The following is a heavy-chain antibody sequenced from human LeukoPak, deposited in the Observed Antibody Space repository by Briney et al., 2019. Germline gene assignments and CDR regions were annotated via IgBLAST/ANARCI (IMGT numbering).Heavy chain of an antibody. Sequence: PGGSLRLSCAASGFTFSSYSMNWVRQAPGRGLEWVSSISNTGSHIYYADSVKGRFTISRDNAKNSLYLQMNSLRAEDTAVYYCAAYSGSYYAPTYFDYWGQGTLVTVSS. V-gene: IGHV3-21*04. CDR2: ISNTGSHI. J-gene: IGHJ4*02. D-gene: IGHD1-26*01. CDR1: GFTFSSYS. CDR3: AAYSGSYYAPTYFDY.